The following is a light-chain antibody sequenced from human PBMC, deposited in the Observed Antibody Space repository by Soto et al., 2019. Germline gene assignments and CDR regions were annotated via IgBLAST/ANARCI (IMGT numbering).Light chain of an antibody. V-gene: IGKV3-11*01. CDR1: QSVSSN. CDR2: DVF. J-gene: IGKJ1*01. CDR3: QQRSNWPGT. Sequence: EIVLTQSPVTLSLSPGERATLSCRASQSVSSNLAWYQQKPGQAPRLLIYDVFNRATGIPARFSGSGSGTDFILTVSSLEPEDFAVYYCQQRSNWPGTFGQGTKVEIK.